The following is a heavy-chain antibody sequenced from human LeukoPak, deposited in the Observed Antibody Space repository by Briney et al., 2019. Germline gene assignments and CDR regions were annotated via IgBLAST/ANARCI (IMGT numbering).Heavy chain of an antibody. CDR1: GGSISSGGYY. CDR3: ARVAAAANNWFDP. J-gene: IGHJ5*02. Sequence: PSETLSLTCTVSGGSISSGGYYWSWIRQPPGKGLEWIGYIYYSGSTNYNPSLKSRVTISVDTSKNQFSLKLSSVTAADTAVYYCARVAAAANNWFDPWGQGTLVTVSS. V-gene: IGHV4-61*08. CDR2: IYYSGST. D-gene: IGHD6-13*01.